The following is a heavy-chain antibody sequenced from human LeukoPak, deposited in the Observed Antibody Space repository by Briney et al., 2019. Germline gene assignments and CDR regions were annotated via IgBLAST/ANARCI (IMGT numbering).Heavy chain of an antibody. CDR3: ARDAGGYSSSWYEDY. J-gene: IGHJ4*02. Sequence: GGSLRLSCAASGFTFSSYGMHWVRQAPGKGLGWVAVIWYDGSNKYYADSVKGRFTISRDNSKNTLYLQMNSLRAEDTAVYYCARDAGGYSSSWYEDYWGQGTLVTVSS. D-gene: IGHD6-13*01. CDR2: IWYDGSNK. V-gene: IGHV3-33*01. CDR1: GFTFSSYG.